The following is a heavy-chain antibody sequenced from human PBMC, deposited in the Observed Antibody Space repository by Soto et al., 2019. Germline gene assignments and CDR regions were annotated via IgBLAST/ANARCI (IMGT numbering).Heavy chain of an antibody. CDR1: GFIVSDTY. J-gene: IGHJ3*02. V-gene: IGHV3-66*01. CDR2: ISNRGDT. CDR3: AREXXYXXXXXXSITGDAYDI. Sequence: EVQLVESGGGLVQPGGPLRLSCTASGFIVSDTYVDWVRQAPGKGLEWVSVISNRGDTHYADSVRGRFSLSRDISDNTLHLQMNNLRVEDTAVYYCAREXXYXXXXXXSITGDAYDIWCQGTIGTVSS.